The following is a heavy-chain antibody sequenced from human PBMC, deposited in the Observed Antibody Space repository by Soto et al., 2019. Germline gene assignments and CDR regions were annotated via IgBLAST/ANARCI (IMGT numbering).Heavy chain of an antibody. D-gene: IGHD1-26*01. CDR1: GFTFSVYS. CDR2: ISSSSSTI. Sequence: EVQLVESVGCFVQPGGSLRLSCAASGFTFSVYSMNWVRQAPGKGLEWVAYISSSSSTIYYADSVKGRFTISRDNGKNSLYLQMYSLRDEDTAVYYCARDQGASNLWGQGTLVSVSS. CDR3: ARDQGASNL. J-gene: IGHJ4*02. V-gene: IGHV3-48*02.